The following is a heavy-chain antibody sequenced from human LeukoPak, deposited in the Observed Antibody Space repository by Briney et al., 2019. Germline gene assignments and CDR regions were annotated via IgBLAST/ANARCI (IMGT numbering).Heavy chain of an antibody. CDR2: INSDGSST. Sequence: GGSLRLSCAASGFTFGSYWMHWVRQAPGKGLVWVSRINSDGSSTSYADSVKGRFTISRDNAKNTLYLQMNSLRAEDTAVYYCARVEYSPYYYYGMDVWGQGTTVTVSS. CDR3: ARVEYSPYYYYGMDV. D-gene: IGHD3-3*01. V-gene: IGHV3-74*01. CDR1: GFTFGSYW. J-gene: IGHJ6*02.